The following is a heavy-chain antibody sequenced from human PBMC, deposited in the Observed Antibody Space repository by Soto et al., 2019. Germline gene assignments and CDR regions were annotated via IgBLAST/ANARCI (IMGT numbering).Heavy chain of an antibody. J-gene: IGHJ4*02. D-gene: IGHD3-16*02. Sequence: QVQLQESGPGLVRPSETLSLTCTVSGDSLSTYSWSWIRQPAGERLEWIGRIHDTGRTNYNPSRKRRVTMSVDTSKNQFSLRVNSVTAADTAVYYCARESVSGTYRFDSWGQGTLVTVSS. V-gene: IGHV4-4*07. CDR3: ARESVSGTYRFDS. CDR1: GDSLSTYS. CDR2: IHDTGRT.